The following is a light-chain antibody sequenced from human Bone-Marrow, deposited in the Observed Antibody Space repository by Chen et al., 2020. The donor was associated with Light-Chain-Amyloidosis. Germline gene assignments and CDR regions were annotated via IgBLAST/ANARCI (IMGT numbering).Light chain of an antibody. CDR1: SSDVGGDNH. V-gene: IGLV2-14*01. CDR2: EVT. Sequence: QSALTQPASVSGSPGQSITISCTGTSSDVGGDNHVSWYQQHPDKAPKLMIYEVTNRPSWVPDRFAGSWADNSASLTISGLQTENEADCFCSSYTVANNLVYGSGPRVTV. CDR3: SSYTVANNLV. J-gene: IGLJ1*01.